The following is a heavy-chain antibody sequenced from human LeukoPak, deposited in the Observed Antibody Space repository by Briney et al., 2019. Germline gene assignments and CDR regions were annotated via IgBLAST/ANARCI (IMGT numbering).Heavy chain of an antibody. Sequence: PGGSLRLSCAASGFTFSNFAIHWVRQAPGKGLDIVSGISRDGGTTFYAISVKGRFTISRDNSKNTVYLQMGSLRPEDMAAYYCAREPTLGAFDIWGQGTMVTVSS. CDR1: GFTFSNFA. J-gene: IGHJ3*02. D-gene: IGHD7-27*01. CDR2: ISRDGGTT. V-gene: IGHV3-64*01. CDR3: AREPTLGAFDI.